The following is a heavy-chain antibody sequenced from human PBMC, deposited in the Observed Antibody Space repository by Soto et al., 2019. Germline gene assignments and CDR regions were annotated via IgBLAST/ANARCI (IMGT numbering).Heavy chain of an antibody. Sequence: GGAVKGYCAASGFTCSSYAMSWVRQAPGKGLEWVSAISGSGGSTYYADSVKGRFTISRDNSKNTLYLQMNSLRAEDTAVYYCAKDVSVTTGAYYYYGMDVWAQGTTVPVSS. CDR1: GFTCSSYA. D-gene: IGHD4-4*01. V-gene: IGHV3-23*01. J-gene: IGHJ6*02. CDR3: AKDVSVTTGAYYYYGMDV. CDR2: ISGSGGST.